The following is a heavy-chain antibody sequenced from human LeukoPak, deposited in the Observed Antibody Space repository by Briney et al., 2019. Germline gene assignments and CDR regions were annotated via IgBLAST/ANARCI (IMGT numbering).Heavy chain of an antibody. V-gene: IGHV1-2*02. D-gene: IGHD5-24*01. J-gene: IGHJ5*02. Sequence: ASVTVSCKASGYTFTGYYMHWVRQAPGQGLEWMGWINPNSGGTNYAQKFQGRVTMTRDTSISTAYMELSRLRSDDTAVYYCARVRWVADPKNWFDPWGQGTLVTASS. CDR1: GYTFTGYY. CDR3: ARVRWVADPKNWFDP. CDR2: INPNSGGT.